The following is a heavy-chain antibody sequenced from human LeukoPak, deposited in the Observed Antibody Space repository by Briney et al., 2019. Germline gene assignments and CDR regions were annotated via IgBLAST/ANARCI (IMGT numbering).Heavy chain of an antibody. V-gene: IGHV3-11*05. J-gene: IGHJ4*02. CDR2: ISSSSSYT. Sequence: GGSLRLSRAASGFTFSDYYMSWIRQAPGKGLEWVSYISSSSSYTNYADSVKGRFTISRDNAKNSLYLQMNSLRAEDTAVYYCARDKPDYYDSSGYYYGHYFDYWGQGTLVTVSS. CDR1: GFTFSDYY. D-gene: IGHD3-22*01. CDR3: ARDKPDYYDSSGYYYGHYFDY.